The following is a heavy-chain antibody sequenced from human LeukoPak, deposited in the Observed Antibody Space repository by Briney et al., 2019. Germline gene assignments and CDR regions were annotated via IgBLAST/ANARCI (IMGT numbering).Heavy chain of an antibody. J-gene: IGHJ4*02. CDR3: ARDGGSYGGYLYRDY. CDR2: INPSGGST. V-gene: IGHV1-46*01. Sequence: ASVKVSCKASRYTFTSYYMHWVRQAPGQGLEWMGIINPSGGSTSYAQKFQGRVTMTRDTSTSTVYMELSSLRSEDTAVYYCARDGGSYGGYLYRDYWGQGTLVTVSS. D-gene: IGHD5-18*01. CDR1: RYTFTSYY.